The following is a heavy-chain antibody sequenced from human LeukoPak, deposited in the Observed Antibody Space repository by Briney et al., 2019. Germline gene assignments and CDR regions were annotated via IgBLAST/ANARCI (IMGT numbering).Heavy chain of an antibody. J-gene: IGHJ4*02. CDR2: MYISGST. CDR3: ARDYLVGAPLDS. Sequence: SETLSLTCTVSGVSITNYYWAWIRQPAGKGLGWIGRMYISGSTNYNPSLKSRVSISIDKTKNQFSLKLRSVTAADTAVYYCARDYLVGAPLDSWGQGTLVTVSS. CDR1: GVSITNYY. D-gene: IGHD1-26*01. V-gene: IGHV4-4*07.